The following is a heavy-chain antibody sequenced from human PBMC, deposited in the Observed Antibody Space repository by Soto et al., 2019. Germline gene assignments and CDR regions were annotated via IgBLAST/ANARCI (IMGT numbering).Heavy chain of an antibody. V-gene: IGHV4-59*01. J-gene: IGHJ5*02. CDR3: ARGGVAARKGRWFDP. CDR1: GGSISSYY. CDR2: IHYSGST. D-gene: IGHD2-8*02. Sequence: SETLSLTCTVSGGSISSYYWGWIRQPPGKGLEWIGYIHYSGSTNYNPSLRSRVTISVDTPKNQFSLKVNSMIAADTAIYYCARGGVAARKGRWFDPWGQGTMVTVSS.